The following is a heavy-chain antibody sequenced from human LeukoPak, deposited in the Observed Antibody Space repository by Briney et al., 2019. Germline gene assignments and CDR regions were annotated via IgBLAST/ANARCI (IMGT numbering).Heavy chain of an antibody. V-gene: IGHV3-74*01. CDR1: GFTFSSYW. CDR2: INSDGSST. J-gene: IGHJ4*02. CDR3: ARDPRNYYDSSGYYYNY. Sequence: GGSLRLSCAASGFTFSSYWMHWVRQAPGKGLVWVSRINSDGSSTSYADSVKGRFTISRDNAKNTLYLQMNSLRAEDTAVYYCARDPRNYYDSSGYYYNYWGQGTLVTVPS. D-gene: IGHD3-22*01.